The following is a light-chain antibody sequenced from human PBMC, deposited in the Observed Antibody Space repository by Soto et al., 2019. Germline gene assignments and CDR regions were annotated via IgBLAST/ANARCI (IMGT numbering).Light chain of an antibody. J-gene: IGKJ4*01. CDR1: QGISSY. CDR2: AAS. Sequence: DIQLTQSPSFLSASVGDRVTITCWASQGISSYLAWYQHKPGKAPQLLIYAASTLQSGVPSRFSGSGSGTEFTLTISSRQPEDVATYYCQQLNSYPLTFGGGTKVEIK. V-gene: IGKV1-9*01. CDR3: QQLNSYPLT.